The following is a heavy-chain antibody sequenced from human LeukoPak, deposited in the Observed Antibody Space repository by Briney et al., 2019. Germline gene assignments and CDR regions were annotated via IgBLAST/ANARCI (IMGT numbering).Heavy chain of an antibody. J-gene: IGHJ4*02. CDR1: GFTFSDYW. CDR3: AKATYCGGDCYPYYFDY. Sequence: GGSLRLSCAASGFTFSDYWMHWVRQAPGKGLVWVSHINADEDRAAYADSVKGRFTISRDNARNALYLQMNSLRAEDTAVYYCAKATYCGGDCYPYYFDYWGQGTLVTVSS. V-gene: IGHV3-74*01. CDR2: INADEDRA. D-gene: IGHD2-21*02.